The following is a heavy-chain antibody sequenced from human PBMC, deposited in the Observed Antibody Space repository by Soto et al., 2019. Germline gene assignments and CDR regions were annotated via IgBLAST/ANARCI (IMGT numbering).Heavy chain of an antibody. Sequence: ASVKVSCKASGYTFTSYDINWVRQATGQGLEWMGWMNPNSGNTGYAQKFQGRVTMTRNTSISTAYMELSSLRSEDTAVYYCAREKQDYYDFWSGYSKDYYMDVWGKGTTVTVS. D-gene: IGHD3-3*01. CDR3: AREKQDYYDFWSGYSKDYYMDV. J-gene: IGHJ6*03. CDR1: GYTFTSYD. V-gene: IGHV1-8*01. CDR2: MNPNSGNT.